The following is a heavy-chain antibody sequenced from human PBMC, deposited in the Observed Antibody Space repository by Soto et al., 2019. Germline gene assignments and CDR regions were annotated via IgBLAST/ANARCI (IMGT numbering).Heavy chain of an antibody. CDR2: IIPIFGTA. J-gene: IGHJ4*02. CDR1: GGTFSSYA. V-gene: IGHV1-69*01. CDR3: GSDKGTSPGYYFDY. D-gene: IGHD3-10*01. Sequence: QVQLVQSGAEVKKPGSSVKVSCKASGGTFSSYAISWVRQAPGQGLEWMGGIIPIFGTANYAQKFQGRVTITADESTSKAYMELSSLRSEETAVYYCGSDKGTSPGYYFDYWGQGTLVTVSS.